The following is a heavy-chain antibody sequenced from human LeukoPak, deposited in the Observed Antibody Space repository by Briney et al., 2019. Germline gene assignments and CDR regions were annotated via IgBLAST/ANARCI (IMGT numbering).Heavy chain of an antibody. V-gene: IGHV3-7*01. J-gene: IGHJ4*02. D-gene: IGHD3-10*01. Sequence: PGGSLRLSCAASGFTFSSCWMSWVRQAPGKGLEWVANIKQDGSEKSYVDSVKGRFTISRDNAKNSLYLQVSSLRVEDTAVYYCARNYYGSGSCLSFDYWGQGTLVTVSS. CDR2: IKQDGSEK. CDR1: GFTFSSCW. CDR3: ARNYYGSGSCLSFDY.